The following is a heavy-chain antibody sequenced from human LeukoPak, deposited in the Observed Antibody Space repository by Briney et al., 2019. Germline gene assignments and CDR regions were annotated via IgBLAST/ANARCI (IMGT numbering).Heavy chain of an antibody. Sequence: GGSLRLSCAASGFTFSSYGMHWVRQAPGKGLEWVAVIWYDGSNKYYADSVKGRFTISRDNSKNTLYLQMNSLRAEDTVVYYCAKGYGGLGFDYWGQGTLVTVSS. D-gene: IGHD4-23*01. CDR2: IWYDGSNK. V-gene: IGHV3-33*06. CDR3: AKGYGGLGFDY. J-gene: IGHJ4*02. CDR1: GFTFSSYG.